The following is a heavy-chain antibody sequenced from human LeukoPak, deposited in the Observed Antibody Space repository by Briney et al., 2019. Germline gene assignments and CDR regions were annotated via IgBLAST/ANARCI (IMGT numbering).Heavy chain of an antibody. CDR2: IYTSGST. CDR3: ARLPVVAACWWFDP. Sequence: SETLSLTCTVSGGSISSYYWSWIRQPAGKGLEWIGRIYTSGSTNYNPSLKSRVTISVDTSKNQFSLKLSSVTAADTAVYYCARLPVVAACWWFDPWGQGTLVTVSS. CDR1: GGSISSYY. D-gene: IGHD2-15*01. J-gene: IGHJ5*02. V-gene: IGHV4-4*07.